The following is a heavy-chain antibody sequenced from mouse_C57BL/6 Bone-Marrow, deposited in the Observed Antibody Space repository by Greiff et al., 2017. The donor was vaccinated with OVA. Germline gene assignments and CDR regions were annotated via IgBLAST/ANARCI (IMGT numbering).Heavy chain of an antibody. J-gene: IGHJ3*01. CDR3: ARFSSGYWFAY. Sequence: LQESGAELVKPGASVKISCKASGYAFSSYWMNWVKQRPGKGLEWIGQIYPGDGDTNYNGKFKGKATLTADKSSSTAYMQLSSLTSEDSAVYCCARFSSGYWFAYWGQGTLVTVSA. CDR1: GYAFSSYW. D-gene: IGHD3-2*02. CDR2: IYPGDGDT. V-gene: IGHV1-80*01.